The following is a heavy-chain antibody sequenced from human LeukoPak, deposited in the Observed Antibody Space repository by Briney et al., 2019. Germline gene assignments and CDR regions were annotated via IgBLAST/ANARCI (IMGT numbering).Heavy chain of an antibody. Sequence: ASVKASCKASGYTFTGYTMYSVRQAPRQGLGRMGWINPNSGGTNYAQKFQGWVTMTRDTSISTAYMELIRLRSDETAVYYYATTYSSGWYYFDYWGQGTLVTVSS. D-gene: IGHD6-19*01. CDR3: ATTYSSGWYYFDY. CDR1: GYTFTGYT. J-gene: IGHJ4*02. CDR2: INPNSGGT. V-gene: IGHV1-2*04.